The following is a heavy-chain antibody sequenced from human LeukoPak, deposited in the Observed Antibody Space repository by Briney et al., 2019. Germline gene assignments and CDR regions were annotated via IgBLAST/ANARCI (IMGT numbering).Heavy chain of an antibody. V-gene: IGHV1-2*02. J-gene: IGHJ6*03. CDR2: INPNSGGT. Sequence: ASVKVSCKASGYTFTGYYMHWVRQAPGQGLEWMGWINPNSGGTNYAQKFQGRVTMTRDTSISTAYMELSRLRSDDTAVYYCARVPRVRPRIAARGGHHYYYYYMDVWGKGTTVTVSS. CDR3: ARVPRVRPRIAARGGHHYYYYYMDV. CDR1: GYTFTGYY. D-gene: IGHD6-6*01.